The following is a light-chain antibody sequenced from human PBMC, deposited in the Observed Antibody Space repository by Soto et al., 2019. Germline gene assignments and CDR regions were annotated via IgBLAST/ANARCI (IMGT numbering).Light chain of an antibody. CDR3: QSYDRGLAAYV. J-gene: IGLJ1*01. Sequence: QSVLTQPPSVSGAPGQRVTISYTGTSSNSGAGYEVHWYHQLPGTAPKFLVSGNDNRPSGVPDRLSASKSGTSGSLAITGLQAEDEGHYYCQSYDRGLAAYVFGTGTKVTVL. CDR1: SSNSGAGYE. CDR2: GND. V-gene: IGLV1-40*01.